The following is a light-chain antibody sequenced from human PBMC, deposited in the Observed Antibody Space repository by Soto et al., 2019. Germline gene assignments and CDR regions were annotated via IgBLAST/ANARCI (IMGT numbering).Light chain of an antibody. J-gene: IGKJ1*01. CDR3: QQYGSSPQTWT. Sequence: EIVLTQSPGTLSLSPGKRATLSCRASQSGSSSYLAWYQQKPGQAPRLLIYGASSRATDIPDRFSGSGSGTDFTLTISRLEPEDFAVYYCQQYGSSPQTWTFGQGTKVEIK. V-gene: IGKV3-20*01. CDR1: QSGSSSY. CDR2: GAS.